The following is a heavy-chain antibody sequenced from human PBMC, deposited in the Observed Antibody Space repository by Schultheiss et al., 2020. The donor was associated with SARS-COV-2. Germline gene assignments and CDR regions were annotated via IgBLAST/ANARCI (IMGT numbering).Heavy chain of an antibody. D-gene: IGHD1-26*01. CDR2: INPNSGDT. V-gene: IGHV1-2*02. J-gene: IGHJ6*02. CDR3: ARGKQGVGATLPSKDYYYYYGMDV. CDR1: GYTFTSYG. Sequence: ASVKVSCKASGYTFTSYGISWVRQAPGQGLEWMGWINPNSGDTNYAQKFQGRVTMTRDTSISTAYMELSRLRSDDTAVYYCARGKQGVGATLPSKDYYYYYGMDVWGQGTTVTVSS.